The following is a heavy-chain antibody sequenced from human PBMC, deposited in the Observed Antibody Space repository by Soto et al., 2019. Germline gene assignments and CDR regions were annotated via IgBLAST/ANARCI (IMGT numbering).Heavy chain of an antibody. J-gene: IGHJ3*01. Sequence: GESLKISCKASGYKFTTFWLNWVRQTPGKGLEWLGRIDPTDSFTNYSPPFEGHVTISVDRSISTAYLQWNSLQASDNAIYYCARPASGGSRDAFDVWGKGITVTVSS. D-gene: IGHD2-15*01. CDR2: IDPTDSFT. V-gene: IGHV5-10-1*01. CDR3: ARPASGGSRDAFDV. CDR1: GYKFTTFW.